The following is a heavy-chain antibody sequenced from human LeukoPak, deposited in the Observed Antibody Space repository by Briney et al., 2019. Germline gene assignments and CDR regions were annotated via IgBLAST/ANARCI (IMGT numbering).Heavy chain of an antibody. J-gene: IGHJ4*02. D-gene: IGHD6-13*01. CDR1: GFTFSSYG. Sequence: PGGSLRLSCAASGFTFSSYGMHWVRQAPGKGLEWVAVISYDGSNKYYADSVKGRFTISRDNAKNSLYLQMNSLRAEDTAVYYCARGPRTPRIAAAGTRDYWGQGTLVTVSS. V-gene: IGHV3-30*03. CDR2: ISYDGSNK. CDR3: ARGPRTPRIAAAGTRDY.